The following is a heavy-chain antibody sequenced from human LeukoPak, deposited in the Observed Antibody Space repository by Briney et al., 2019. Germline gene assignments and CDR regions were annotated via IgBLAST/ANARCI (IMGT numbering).Heavy chain of an antibody. J-gene: IGHJ4*02. CDR2: IRGDGGEK. D-gene: IGHD6-6*01. CDR3: GAARPDF. CDR1: GFTFSTYW. Sequence: GGSLRLSCAASGFTFSTYWMNWSRQTPGKGLEWVAKIRGDGGEKDHVASVKGRFTISRDNAKNSLYLQMNSLRVEDMASARGGAARPDFWGQGTLVTVSS. V-gene: IGHV3-7*01.